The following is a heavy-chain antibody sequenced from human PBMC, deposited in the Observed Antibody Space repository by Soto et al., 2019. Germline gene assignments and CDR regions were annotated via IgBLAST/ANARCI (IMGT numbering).Heavy chain of an antibody. D-gene: IGHD6-19*01. CDR3: ARSWSVAGGGELWFDP. Sequence: PSETLSLTCTVSGGSVSSGSYYWSWIRQPPGKGLEWIGYIYYSGSTNYNPSLKSRVTISVDTSKNQFSLKLSSVTAADTAVYYCARSWSVAGGGELWFDPWGRGTLVTVSS. J-gene: IGHJ5*02. CDR1: GGSVSSGSYY. CDR2: IYYSGST. V-gene: IGHV4-61*01.